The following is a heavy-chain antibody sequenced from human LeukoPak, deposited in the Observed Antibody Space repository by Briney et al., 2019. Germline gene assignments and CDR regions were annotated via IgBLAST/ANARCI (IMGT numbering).Heavy chain of an antibody. J-gene: IGHJ4*02. D-gene: IGHD4-23*01. Sequence: RGSLRLSCAASGFTFSTHGMHWVRQAPGKGLEWVAVIWYDGSKKYYADSVKGRFTISRDNSKNTLYLQMSSLRAEDTAVYYCAKERKLLPFDCWGQGTLVTVSS. CDR3: AKERKLLPFDC. CDR2: IWYDGSKK. V-gene: IGHV3-30*02. CDR1: GFTFSTHG.